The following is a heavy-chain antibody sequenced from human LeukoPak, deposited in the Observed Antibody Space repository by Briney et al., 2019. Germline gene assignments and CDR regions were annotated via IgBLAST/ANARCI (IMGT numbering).Heavy chain of an antibody. CDR1: GFTFSSYA. Sequence: PGGSLRLSCAASGFTFSSYAMSWVRQAPGKGLEWVSAISGSGGSTYYADSVKGRFTISRDNSKNTLYLQMNSLRAEDTAVYYCAKDPRGYCSSTSCPDNWFDPWGQGTPVTVSS. J-gene: IGHJ5*02. D-gene: IGHD2-2*01. V-gene: IGHV3-23*01. CDR3: AKDPRGYCSSTSCPDNWFDP. CDR2: ISGSGGST.